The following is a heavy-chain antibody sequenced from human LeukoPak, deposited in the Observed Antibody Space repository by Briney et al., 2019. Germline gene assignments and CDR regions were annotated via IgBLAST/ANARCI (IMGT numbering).Heavy chain of an antibody. CDR1: GFTFSSYA. V-gene: IGHV3-66*01. J-gene: IGHJ4*02. CDR2: IYSGGST. Sequence: PGGSLRLSGAGSGFTFSSYAMGWVRQAPGKGLEGVSVIYSGGSTYYAGSVKGRFTISRDDSSSTPYLQTNSPKTEHTAVYYCTTGPYWGQGPLVTVSS. CDR3: TTGPY.